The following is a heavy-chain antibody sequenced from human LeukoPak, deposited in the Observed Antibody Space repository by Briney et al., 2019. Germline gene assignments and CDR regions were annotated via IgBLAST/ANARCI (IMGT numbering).Heavy chain of an antibody. Sequence: SQTLSLTCTVSGGSISSGDYYWSWIRQPPGKGLEWIGYIYYSGSTYYNPSLKSRVTISVDTSKNQFSLKLSSVTAADTAVYYCARPREEWELLPGYWGQGTPVTVSS. D-gene: IGHD1-26*01. V-gene: IGHV4-30-4*01. CDR3: ARPREEWELLPGY. CDR1: GGSISSGDYY. CDR2: IYYSGST. J-gene: IGHJ4*02.